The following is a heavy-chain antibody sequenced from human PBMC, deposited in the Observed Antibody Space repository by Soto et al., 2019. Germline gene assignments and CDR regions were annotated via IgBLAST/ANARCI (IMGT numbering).Heavy chain of an antibody. CDR1: GFTFSSYG. CDR3: AKEGGLSGSYYISSSYYFDY. D-gene: IGHD1-26*01. J-gene: IGHJ4*02. CDR2: ISYDGSNT. V-gene: IGHV3-30*18. Sequence: GGSLRLSCAASGFTFSSYGMHWVRQAPGKGLEWVAIISYDGSNTYYADSVKGRFTISRDNSKNTLYLQMNSLRAEDTSVYYCAKEGGLSGSYYISSSYYFDYLGQGTLVTGS.